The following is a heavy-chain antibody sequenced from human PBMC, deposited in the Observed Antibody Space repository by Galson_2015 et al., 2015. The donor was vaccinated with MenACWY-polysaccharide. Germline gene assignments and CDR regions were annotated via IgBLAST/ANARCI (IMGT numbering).Heavy chain of an antibody. D-gene: IGHD4-23*01. CDR2: ISSSGRTI. J-gene: IGHJ3*02. V-gene: IGHV3-11*01. CDR3: AREAVVGAFEN. CDR1: GFTFTDYY. Sequence: SLRLSCAVSGFTFTDYYMSWIRQAPGKGLEWVSYISSSGRTIYYADSVKGRFTLSRDNAKNSLYLQMNSLRAEDTAVYYCAREAVVGAFENGGQGTMVNGPS.